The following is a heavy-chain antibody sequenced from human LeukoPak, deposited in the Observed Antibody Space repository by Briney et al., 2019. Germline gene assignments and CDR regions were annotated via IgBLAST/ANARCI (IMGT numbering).Heavy chain of an antibody. CDR1: GFTFSSSV. J-gene: IGHJ4*02. Sequence: GGSLRLSCAASGFTFSSSVMSWVRQAPGKGLDWVSGISNSAGSTFYADSVKGRFFISRDNSNNTLFLLMNSLRVDDTAVYYCAKARSSWGRYFDFWGRGTLVTVS. D-gene: IGHD3-16*01. CDR2: ISNSAGST. CDR3: AKARSSWGRYFDF. V-gene: IGHV3-23*01.